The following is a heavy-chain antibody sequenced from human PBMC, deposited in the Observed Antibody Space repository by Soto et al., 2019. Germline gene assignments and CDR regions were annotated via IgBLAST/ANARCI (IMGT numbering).Heavy chain of an antibody. V-gene: IGHV4-30-4*08. J-gene: IGHJ5*02. CDR2: IYYSRSN. D-gene: IGHD2-15*01. CDR1: GGSISIGGYY. CDR3: ARVKDCSGGSCYYNWFDH. Sequence: PSETLSLTCTVSGGSISIGGYYWSWIRQHPXKXLEWIGNIYYSRSNYYNPYTKSRVNIQVDTSKNQSSLTLSSVNDADTAVYYCARVKDCSGGSCYYNWFDHWGQGTLVTVSS.